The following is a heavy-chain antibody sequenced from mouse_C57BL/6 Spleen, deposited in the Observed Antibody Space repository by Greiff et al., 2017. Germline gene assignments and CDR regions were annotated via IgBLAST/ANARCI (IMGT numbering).Heavy chain of an antibody. CDR1: GYTFTSYW. CDR3: ARSGYDGWYFDV. Sequence: VQLQQSGTELVKPGASVQLSCKASGYTFTSYWMHWVKQRPGQGLEWIGNINPSNGGTKYNEKFKSKATLTVDTSSSTAYMQLSSLTSEYSAVYYGARSGYDGWYFDVWGTVTTVTVSS. CDR2: INPSNGGT. V-gene: IGHV1-53*01. D-gene: IGHD2-2*01. J-gene: IGHJ1*03.